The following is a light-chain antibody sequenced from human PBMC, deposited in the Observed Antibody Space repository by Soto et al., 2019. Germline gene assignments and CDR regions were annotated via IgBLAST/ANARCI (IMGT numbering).Light chain of an antibody. CDR3: QQTYSTTWT. V-gene: IGKV1-39*01. CDR2: AAS. CDR1: QSIRRN. Sequence: DIQMTQSPSSLSASVGDRVTITCRASQSIRRNLNWYQKKTGKAPKLLIYAASSLQSGVPSRLSGSAYGTDLTITISSMQQEDFATYQCQQTYSTTWTFGQGTKVDIK. J-gene: IGKJ1*01.